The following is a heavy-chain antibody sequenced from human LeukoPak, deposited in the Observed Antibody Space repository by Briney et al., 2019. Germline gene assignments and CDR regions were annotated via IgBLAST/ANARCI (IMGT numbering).Heavy chain of an antibody. CDR2: IYSGGTT. CDR1: GFTVSSTY. J-gene: IGHJ4*02. Sequence: GGSLRLSCAASGFTVSSTYMSWVRQAPGEGLEWVSVIYSGGTTYYADSVKGRFTISRDNSMNTLYLQMNSLRTEDTAVYYCARDLYDYGSYWGQGTLVTVSS. D-gene: IGHD4/OR15-4a*01. CDR3: ARDLYDYGSY. V-gene: IGHV3-66*01.